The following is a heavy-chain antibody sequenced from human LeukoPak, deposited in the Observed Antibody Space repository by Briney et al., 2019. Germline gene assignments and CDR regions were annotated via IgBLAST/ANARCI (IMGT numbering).Heavy chain of an antibody. CDR3: ARALGYCSSTSCSDYYYYYMDV. V-gene: IGHV1-2*02. Sequence: ASVKVSCKASGYSFTTNGVTWVRQAPGQGLEWMGWIYPNSGGTNYAQKFQGRVTMTRDTSISTAYMELSSLRSDDTAVYYCARALGYCSSTSCSDYYYYYMDVWGKGTTVTVSS. CDR2: IYPNSGGT. D-gene: IGHD2-2*01. J-gene: IGHJ6*03. CDR1: GYSFTTNG.